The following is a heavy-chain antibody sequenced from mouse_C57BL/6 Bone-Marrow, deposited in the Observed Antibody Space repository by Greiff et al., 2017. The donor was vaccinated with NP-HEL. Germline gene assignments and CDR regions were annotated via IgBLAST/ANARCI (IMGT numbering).Heavy chain of an antibody. CDR1: GFTFSSYG. V-gene: IGHV5-6*01. CDR2: ISSGGSYN. Sequence: EVKLVESGGDLVKPGGSLKLSCAASGFTFSSYGMSWVRQTPDKRLEWVATISSGGSYNYYPDSVKGRFTISRDNAKNTLYLHMSSLKSEDTAIYYCARQNRLAYWGQGTLVTVSA. J-gene: IGHJ3*01. CDR3: ARQNRLAY.